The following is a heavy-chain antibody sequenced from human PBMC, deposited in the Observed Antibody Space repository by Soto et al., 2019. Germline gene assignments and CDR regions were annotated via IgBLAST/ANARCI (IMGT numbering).Heavy chain of an antibody. Sequence: SETLSLTCTVFGGSVSTGDFYWTWIRQPPGKGLEWIGYIYYSGSTYYNPSLKSRASISVDASKNQFSLTLTSVTAADTAVYYCARRPLYNSGHSDYWGQGTLVTVSS. J-gene: IGHJ4*02. V-gene: IGHV4-30-4*01. CDR1: GGSVSTGDFY. CDR2: IYYSGST. CDR3: ARRPLYNSGHSDY. D-gene: IGHD6-19*01.